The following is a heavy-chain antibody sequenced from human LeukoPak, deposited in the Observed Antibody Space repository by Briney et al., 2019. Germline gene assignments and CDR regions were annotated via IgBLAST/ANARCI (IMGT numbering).Heavy chain of an antibody. J-gene: IGHJ4*02. D-gene: IGHD3-22*01. CDR3: ARDQYWFLDY. V-gene: IGHV4-39*07. CDR1: GGSISSSSYY. Sequence: SETLSLTCTVSGGSISSSSYYWGWIRQPPGKGLEWIGSIYYSGSTYYNPSLKSRVTISVDTSKNQFSLKLSSVTAADTAVYYCARDQYWFLDYWGQGTLVTVSS. CDR2: IYYSGST.